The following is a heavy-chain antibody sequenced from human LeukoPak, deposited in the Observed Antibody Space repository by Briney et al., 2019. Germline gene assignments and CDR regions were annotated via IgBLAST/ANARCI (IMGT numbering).Heavy chain of an antibody. D-gene: IGHD3-16*01. CDR3: ARENILRLYYYGMDV. J-gene: IGHJ6*02. V-gene: IGHV1-2*06. CDR2: INPNSGGT. Sequence: ASVKVSCKASGYTFTGYYMHWVRQAPGQGLVWMGRINPNSGGTNYAQKFQGRVTMTRDTSISTAYMELSRLRSDDTAVYYCARENILRLYYYGMDVWGQGTTVTVSS. CDR1: GYTFTGYY.